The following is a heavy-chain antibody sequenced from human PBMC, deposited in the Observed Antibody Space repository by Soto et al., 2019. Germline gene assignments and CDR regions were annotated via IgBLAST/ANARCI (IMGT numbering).Heavy chain of an antibody. CDR2: IIPMFGVR. CDR3: VSRRSNGSYLDS. Sequence: QVQVVQSGPELKKPGSSVKVYCKASGDTFSKYTFSWLRQTPGKGLEWLGRIIPMFGVRQYAQKFQGRVTIVADKTTSTGFMEMSSLRTADSAVYYFVSRRSNGSYLDSWGQGTLVTVSS. D-gene: IGHD1-26*01. J-gene: IGHJ4*02. V-gene: IGHV1-69*02. CDR1: GDTFSKYT.